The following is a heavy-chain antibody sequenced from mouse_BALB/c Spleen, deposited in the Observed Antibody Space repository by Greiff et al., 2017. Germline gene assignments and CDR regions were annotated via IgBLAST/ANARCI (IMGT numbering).Heavy chain of an antibody. D-gene: IGHD2-10*02. Sequence: EVQVVESGGGLVKPGGSLKLSCAASGFTFSDYYMYWVRQTPEKRLEWVATISDGGSYTYYPDSVKGRFTISRDNAKNNLYLQMSSLKSEDTAMYYCAREGYGNYGAMDYWGQGTSVTVSS. V-gene: IGHV5-4*02. J-gene: IGHJ4*01. CDR1: GFTFSDYY. CDR2: ISDGGSYT. CDR3: AREGYGNYGAMDY.